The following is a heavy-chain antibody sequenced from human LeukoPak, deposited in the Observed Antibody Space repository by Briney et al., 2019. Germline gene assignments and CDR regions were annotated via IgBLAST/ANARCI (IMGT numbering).Heavy chain of an antibody. CDR1: GFTFSSYS. CDR3: ARDTFPYGRDYYYGMDV. D-gene: IGHD2/OR15-2a*01. V-gene: IGHV3-21*01. Sequence: PGGSLRLSCAASGFTFSSYSMNWVRQAPGKGLEWVSSISSSSSYIYYADSVKGRFTISRDNAKNSLYLQMNSLRAEDTAVYYCARDTFPYGRDYYYGMDVWGQGTTVTVSS. CDR2: ISSSSSYI. J-gene: IGHJ6*02.